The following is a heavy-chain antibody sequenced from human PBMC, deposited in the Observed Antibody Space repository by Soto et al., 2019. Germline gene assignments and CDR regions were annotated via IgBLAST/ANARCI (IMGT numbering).Heavy chain of an antibody. CDR1: GGSFSGYY. Sequence: SETLSLTCAVYGGSFSGYYWSWIRQPPGKGLEWIGEINHSGSTNYSPSLKSRVTISVDTSKNQFSLKLSSVTAADTAVYYCASRSIAVYYYYGMDVWGQGTTVTVSS. CDR3: ASRSIAVYYYYGMDV. CDR2: INHSGST. V-gene: IGHV4-34*01. D-gene: IGHD6-19*01. J-gene: IGHJ6*02.